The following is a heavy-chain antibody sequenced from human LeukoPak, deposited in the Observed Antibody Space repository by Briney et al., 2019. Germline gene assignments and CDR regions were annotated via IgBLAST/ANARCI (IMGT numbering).Heavy chain of an antibody. D-gene: IGHD6-25*01. CDR2: INPNSGGT. Sequence: ASVKVSCKASGYTFTGYYMHWVRQAPGQGLEWMGWINPNSGGTNYAQKFQGRVTMTRDTSISTAYMELSRLRSDGTAVYYCARGGAGESQLSSEPEPVGYWGQGTLVTVSS. CDR3: ARGGAGESQLSSEPEPVGY. J-gene: IGHJ4*02. CDR1: GYTFTGYY. V-gene: IGHV1-2*02.